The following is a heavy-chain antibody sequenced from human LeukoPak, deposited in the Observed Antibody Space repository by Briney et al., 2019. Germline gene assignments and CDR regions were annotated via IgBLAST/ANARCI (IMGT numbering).Heavy chain of an antibody. CDR1: GFTFTSYA. J-gene: IGHJ4*02. CDR2: ISGNGGTT. D-gene: IGHD6-19*01. CDR3: AKGAVPPDF. Sequence: GGSLRLSCAASGFTFTSYAMSWVRQDPGKGLEWLSTISGNGGTTYYADSVKGRFTISRDNSKNTVHLQMNSLRVEDTAVYYCAKGAVPPDFWGQGTLVTVSS. V-gene: IGHV3-23*01.